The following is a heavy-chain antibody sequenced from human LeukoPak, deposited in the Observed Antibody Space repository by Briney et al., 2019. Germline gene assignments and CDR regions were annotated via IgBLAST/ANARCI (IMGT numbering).Heavy chain of an antibody. CDR1: GYSISSGYY. V-gene: IGHV4-38-2*02. Sequence: SETLSLTCTVSGYSISSGYYWGWIRQPPGKGREWIGRSYHSGSTYYNPSLKSRVTISGDTSKNQFSLKLSSVTAADTAVYYCASSTVTVTTRFYYYYYMDVWGKGTTVTVSS. J-gene: IGHJ6*03. D-gene: IGHD4-17*01. CDR2: SYHSGST. CDR3: ASSTVTVTTRFYYYYYMDV.